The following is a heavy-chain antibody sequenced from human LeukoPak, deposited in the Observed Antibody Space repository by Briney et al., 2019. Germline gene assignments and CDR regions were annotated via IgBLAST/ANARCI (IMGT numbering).Heavy chain of an antibody. D-gene: IGHD4-23*01. CDR2: IDRDGSRI. V-gene: IGHV3-74*01. J-gene: IGHJ4*02. CDR1: GFTFSSYW. Sequence: GGSLRLSCAVSGFTFSSYWMHWVRQAPGKGLVWVSRIDRDGSRINNADSVKGRFTISRDNGKNTLFLQMNSLRAEDAAVYYCVRGNDYGGPHYWGQGTLVTVSS. CDR3: VRGNDYGGPHY.